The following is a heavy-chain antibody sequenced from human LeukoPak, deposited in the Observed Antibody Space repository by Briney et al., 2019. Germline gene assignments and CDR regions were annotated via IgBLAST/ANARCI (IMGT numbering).Heavy chain of an antibody. Sequence: GGSLRLSCAASGFTFSWYTMNWVRQAPGKGLEWVSIISSSSSNIYYADSVKGRFTISRDNAKNSLYLQMNSLRAEDTAVYYCARPVVGATTAAFDIWGQGTMVTVSS. CDR3: ARPVVGATTAAFDI. CDR1: GFTFSWYT. V-gene: IGHV3-21*01. D-gene: IGHD1-26*01. J-gene: IGHJ3*02. CDR2: ISSSSSNI.